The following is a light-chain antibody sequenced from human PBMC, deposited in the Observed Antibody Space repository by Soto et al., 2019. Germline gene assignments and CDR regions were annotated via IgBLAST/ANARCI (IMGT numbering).Light chain of an antibody. Sequence: EIVMPQSPVTLSVSPGERATLSCRAGQSVSSNLAWYQQKPGQAPRLLIYGASTRATGIPARFTGSGSGTEFTLTISSLQFDDSAVYYCQQYNNWWTFGQGTKVDIK. V-gene: IGKV3-15*01. J-gene: IGKJ1*01. CDR1: QSVSSN. CDR2: GAS. CDR3: QQYNNWWT.